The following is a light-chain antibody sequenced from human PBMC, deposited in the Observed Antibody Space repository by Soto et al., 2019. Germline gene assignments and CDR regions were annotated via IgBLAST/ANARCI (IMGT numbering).Light chain of an antibody. J-gene: IGKJ1*01. CDR1: RGISEW. V-gene: IGKV1-5*01. CDR3: LQYSSHSWT. CDR2: DAC. Sequence: DIQITQSPSSLSTSVGDRVTISCRASRGISEWSAWYQQKPGKAPALMIFDACNLYRGISSRFSGSGSGTEFTLTIRRLQPDDVATYYCLQYSSHSWTFGQGTKVDIK.